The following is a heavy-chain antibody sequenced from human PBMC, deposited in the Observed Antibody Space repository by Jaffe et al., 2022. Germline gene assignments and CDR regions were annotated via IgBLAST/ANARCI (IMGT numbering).Heavy chain of an antibody. D-gene: IGHD3-10*01. CDR3: VRQLPSRDYYGSGSYLVGYYYMDV. CDR2: IYPGDSDT. CDR1: GYSFTSYW. J-gene: IGHJ6*03. V-gene: IGHV5-51*01. Sequence: EVQLVQSGAEVKKPGESLKISCKGSGYSFTSYWIGWVRQMPGKGLEWMGIIYPGDSDTRYSPSFQGQVTISADKSISTAYLQWSSLKASDTAMYYCVRQLPSRDYYGSGSYLVGYYYMDVWGKGTTVTVSS.